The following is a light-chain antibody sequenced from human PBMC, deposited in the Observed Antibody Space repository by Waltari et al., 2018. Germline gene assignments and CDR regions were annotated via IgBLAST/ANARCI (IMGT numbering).Light chain of an antibody. V-gene: IGKV3D-15*01. CDR1: QSVSVN. Sequence: EIVMTQSPATLSVPPGDTAPLFCRASQSVSVNVAWYQQKPGQAPRLLFYRSSTRPTGVPARFTASGSGTEFTLTITGLQSEDFAVYFCQQYNDWPPITFGQGTQLEIK. CDR2: RSS. CDR3: QQYNDWPPIT. J-gene: IGKJ5*01.